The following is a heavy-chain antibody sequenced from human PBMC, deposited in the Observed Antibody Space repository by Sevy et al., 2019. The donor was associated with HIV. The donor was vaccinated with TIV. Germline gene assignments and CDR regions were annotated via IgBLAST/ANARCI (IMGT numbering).Heavy chain of an antibody. J-gene: IGHJ5*02. CDR2: INPNSGGT. D-gene: IGHD3-10*01. Sequence: ASVKVSCKASGYTFTGYYMHWVRQAPGQGLEWMGWINPNSGGTNYAQKFQGRVTMTRDTSISTAYMELSRLRSDDTAVYYCARDSLWFGELAYNWFDPWGQGTLVTVSS. CDR1: GYTFTGYY. V-gene: IGHV1-2*02. CDR3: ARDSLWFGELAYNWFDP.